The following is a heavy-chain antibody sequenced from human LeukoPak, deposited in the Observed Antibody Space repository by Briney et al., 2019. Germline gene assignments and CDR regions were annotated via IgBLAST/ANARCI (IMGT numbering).Heavy chain of an antibody. V-gene: IGHV1-24*01. CDR3: ATKAILQSRGTGRRYYYYYYYMDV. Sequence: ASVKVSCKVSGYTLTELSMHWVRQAPGKGLEWMGGFDPEDGETIYAQKFQGRVTMTEDTSTDTAYMELSSLRSEDTAVYYYATKAILQSRGTGRRYYYYYYYMDVWGKGTTVTVSS. J-gene: IGHJ6*03. CDR1: GYTLTELS. CDR2: FDPEDGET. D-gene: IGHD2-8*02.